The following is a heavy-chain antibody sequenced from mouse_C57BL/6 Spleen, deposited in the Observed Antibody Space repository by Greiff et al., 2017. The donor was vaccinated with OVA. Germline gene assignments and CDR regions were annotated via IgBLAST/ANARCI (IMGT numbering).Heavy chain of an antibody. Sequence: VQLQQSVAELVRPGASVKLSCTASGFTIPNTYMHWVKQRPAQGLEWIGRIDPANGNNKYAPKSPGKATITSDPSSNPAHVQLSSLTSEDAAISDCARGDDGYYDAMDYWGQGTSVTVSS. V-gene: IGHV14-3*01. CDR2: IDPANGNN. J-gene: IGHJ4*01. D-gene: IGHD2-3*01. CDR3: ARGDDGYYDAMDY. CDR1: GFTIPNTY.